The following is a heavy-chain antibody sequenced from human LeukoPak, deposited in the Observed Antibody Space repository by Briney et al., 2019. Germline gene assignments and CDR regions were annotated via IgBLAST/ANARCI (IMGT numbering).Heavy chain of an antibody. D-gene: IGHD3-3*01. Sequence: SETLSLTCTVSGGSINSHYWSWIRQPPGKGLQWIGFISYSGSTSCNPSLMSRVTISVDTSKNQFSLKLNSVTAADTALYFCARSYYDFWSGFYSDFWGQGALVTVSS. V-gene: IGHV4-59*11. J-gene: IGHJ4*02. CDR3: ARSYYDFWSGFYSDF. CDR2: ISYSGST. CDR1: GGSINSHY.